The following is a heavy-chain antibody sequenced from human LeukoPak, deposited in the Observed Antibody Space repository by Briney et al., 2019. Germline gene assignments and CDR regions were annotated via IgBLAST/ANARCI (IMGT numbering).Heavy chain of an antibody. CDR3: AKDASITMRLGYFDY. Sequence: HPGGSLRLSCAASGFTFSSYWMSWVRQAPGKGLEWVANIKQGGSEKYYVDSVKGRFTISRDNAKNSLYLQMNSLRAEDTAVYYCAKDASITMRLGYFDYWGQGTLVTVSS. D-gene: IGHD3-22*01. CDR2: IKQGGSEK. CDR1: GFTFSSYW. V-gene: IGHV3-7*01. J-gene: IGHJ4*02.